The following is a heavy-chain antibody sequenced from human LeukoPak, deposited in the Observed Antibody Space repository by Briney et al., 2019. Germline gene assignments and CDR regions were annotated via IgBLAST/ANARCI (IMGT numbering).Heavy chain of an antibody. CDR1: GYTFTSYG. V-gene: IGHV1-18*01. Sequence: GASVKVSCKASGYTFTSYGISWVRLAPGQGHEWMGWISAYNGNTNYAQKLQGRVTMTTDTSTSTAYMELRSLRSDDTAVYYCARDRALGVVVSASNYWGQGTLVTVSS. J-gene: IGHJ4*02. D-gene: IGHD2-2*01. CDR3: ARDRALGVVVSASNY. CDR2: ISAYNGNT.